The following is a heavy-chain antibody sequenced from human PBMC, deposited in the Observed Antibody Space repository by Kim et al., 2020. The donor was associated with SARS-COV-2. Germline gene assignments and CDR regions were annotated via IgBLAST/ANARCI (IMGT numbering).Heavy chain of an antibody. CDR3: AKQLEAGGGVILLGDGMDV. CDR2: ISGSGGST. D-gene: IGHD2-8*02. Sequence: GGSLRLSCAASGFTFSSYAMSWVRQAPGKGLEWVSAISGSGGSTYYADSVKGRFTISRDNSKNTLYLQMNSLRAEDTAVYYCAKQLEAGGGVILLGDGMDVWGQGTTVTVSS. V-gene: IGHV3-23*01. CDR1: GFTFSSYA. J-gene: IGHJ6*02.